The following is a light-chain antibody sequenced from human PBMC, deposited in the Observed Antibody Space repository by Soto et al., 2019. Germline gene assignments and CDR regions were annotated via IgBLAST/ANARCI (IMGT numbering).Light chain of an antibody. CDR3: ATWDDSLSGWV. CDR2: RNN. J-gene: IGLJ3*02. V-gene: IGLV1-47*01. CDR1: SSNIGSAY. Sequence: QSVLTQPPSASGTPGQTVTISCSGSSSNIGSAYIYWYQHLPGTAPKLLIYRNNQRPSGVPDRFSASKSGTSASLAISGLRSEDEADYYCATWDDSLSGWVFGGGTKLTVL.